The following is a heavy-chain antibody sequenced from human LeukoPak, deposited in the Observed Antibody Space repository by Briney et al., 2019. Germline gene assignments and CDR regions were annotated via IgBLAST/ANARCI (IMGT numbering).Heavy chain of an antibody. CDR1: GGSINSYY. D-gene: IGHD3-3*01. CDR3: ARNPRSGYFPHYHYYGMDV. J-gene: IGHJ6*02. V-gene: IGHV4-59*01. CDR2: IYYSGTT. Sequence: NPSETLSLTCTVSGGSINSYYWSWIRQPPGKGLEWIGYIYYSGTTNYNPSLKSRVTISVDTSKNQFSLKLSSVTAADTAVYYCARNPRSGYFPHYHYYGMDVWGQGTTVTVSS.